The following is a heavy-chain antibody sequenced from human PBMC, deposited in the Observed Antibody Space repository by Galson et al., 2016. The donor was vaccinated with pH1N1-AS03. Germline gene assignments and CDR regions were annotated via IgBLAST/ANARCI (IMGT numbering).Heavy chain of an antibody. J-gene: IGHJ4*02. CDR2: INQGGSET. Sequence: SLRLSCAASGFIFSNYWMSWVRQAPGKGPESVANINQGGSETYYVDSVKGRFTIFRDNAKNSLYLQMNSLRADDTAVYYCARADWGSADYWGQGTLVTVSS. CDR3: ARADWGSADY. D-gene: IGHD7-27*01. V-gene: IGHV3-7*03. CDR1: GFIFSNYW.